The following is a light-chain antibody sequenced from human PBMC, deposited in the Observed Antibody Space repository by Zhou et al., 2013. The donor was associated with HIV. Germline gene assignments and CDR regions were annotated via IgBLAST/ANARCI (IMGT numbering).Light chain of an antibody. CDR1: QTVSSSH. CDR3: QQYGDSPSS. V-gene: IGKV3-20*01. Sequence: EIVLTQSPGTLSVSPGERATLSCRASQTVSSSHLAWYAQKPGQAPRLIIYDVSSRPTGIPDRFSGSGSGTDFTLTISRLEPEDFAVYYCQQYGDSPSSFGLGTKLEI. J-gene: IGKJ2*03. CDR2: DVS.